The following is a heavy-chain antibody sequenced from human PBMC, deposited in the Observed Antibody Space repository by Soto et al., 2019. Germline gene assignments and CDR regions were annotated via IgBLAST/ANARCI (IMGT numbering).Heavy chain of an antibody. Sequence: SETLSLTCAVYGGSFSGYYWSWIRQPPGKGLEWIGEINHSGSTNYNPSLKSRVTISVDTSKDEFSLKLSSVTAADTAVYYCGSVSYWSGTGMFNYGGREPRVTVSS. V-gene: IGHV4-34*09. CDR1: GGSFSGYY. D-gene: IGHD3-3*01. CDR2: INHSGST. J-gene: IGHJ4*02. CDR3: GSVSYWSGTGMFNY.